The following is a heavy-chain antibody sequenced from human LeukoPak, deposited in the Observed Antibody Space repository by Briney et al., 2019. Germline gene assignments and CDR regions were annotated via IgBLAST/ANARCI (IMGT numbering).Heavy chain of an antibody. CDR1: GYTSTTYY. D-gene: IGHD2-15*01. CDR2: INPNGGST. V-gene: IGHV1-46*01. Sequence: ASVKVSCKASGYTSTTYYIHWVRQAPGQGLEWVGIINPNGGSTNYAQKLQGRVTMTRDTSTSTVYMELSSLGSEDTAVYYCTRDKGGSYSDYWGQGTLVTVSS. J-gene: IGHJ4*02. CDR3: TRDKGGSYSDY.